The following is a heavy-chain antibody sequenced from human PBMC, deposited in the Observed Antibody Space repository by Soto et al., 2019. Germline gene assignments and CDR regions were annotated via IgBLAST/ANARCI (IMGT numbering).Heavy chain of an antibody. V-gene: IGHV3-23*01. CDR3: AKDTPVYYDYVWAPSGQYFDY. J-gene: IGHJ4*02. CDR1: GFTFSSYA. CDR2: ISGSGGST. D-gene: IGHD3-16*01. Sequence: PGGSLRLSCAASGFTFSSYAMSWVRQAPGKGLEWVSAISGSGGSTYYADSVKGRFTISRDNSKNTLYLQMNSLRAEDTAVYYCAKDTPVYYDYVWAPSGQYFDYWGQGTLVTVSS.